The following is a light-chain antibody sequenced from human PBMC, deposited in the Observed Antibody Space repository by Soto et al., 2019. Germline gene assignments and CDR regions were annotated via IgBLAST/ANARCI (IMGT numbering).Light chain of an antibody. V-gene: IGLV2-14*01. J-gene: IGLJ3*02. Sequence: QSALTQPASVSGSPGQSITISCTGTSSDVGGYNYVSWYQQHPGKAPKLMIYDVNNRPSGVSNRFSGSKSGNTASLTISGLQAEDEADYYCSSHTSTSTWVFGGGTKLTVL. CDR3: SSHTSTSTWV. CDR2: DVN. CDR1: SSDVGGYNY.